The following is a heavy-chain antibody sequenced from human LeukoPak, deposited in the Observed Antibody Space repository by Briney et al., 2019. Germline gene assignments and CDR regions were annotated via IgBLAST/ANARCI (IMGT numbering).Heavy chain of an antibody. CDR1: RFTFSSYG. D-gene: IGHD3-22*01. Sequence: PVGSLRLSCAASRFTFSSYGMYWVRPAPGKGLEWVALISFDGSNKYYADSVKGRFTISRDNSKNTLYLQMISLSAEDTAVYYCAKDLPVPNYYDRSGYSPGAFDIWGQGTMVTVSS. J-gene: IGHJ3*02. CDR3: AKDLPVPNYYDRSGYSPGAFDI. V-gene: IGHV3-30*18. CDR2: ISFDGSNK.